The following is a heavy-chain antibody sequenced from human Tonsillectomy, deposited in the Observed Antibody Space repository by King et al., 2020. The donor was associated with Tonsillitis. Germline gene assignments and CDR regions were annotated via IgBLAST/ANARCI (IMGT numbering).Heavy chain of an antibody. CDR3: ARDRGLTVRGIKGFDY. D-gene: IGHD3-10*01. CDR1: GGSISSYY. V-gene: IGHV4-59*01. CDR2: IYYSGRT. Sequence: VQLQESGPGLVKPSETLSLTCSVSGGSISSYYWSWIRQSPGKGLEWIGYIYYSGRTNYNPSLKSRVTISVDTSKNQFYLKLSSVTAADTAVYYCARDRGLTVRGIKGFDYWGQGTLVTVSS. J-gene: IGHJ4*02.